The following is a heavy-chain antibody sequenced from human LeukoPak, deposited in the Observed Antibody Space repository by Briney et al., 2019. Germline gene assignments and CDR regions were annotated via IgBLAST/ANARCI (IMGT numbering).Heavy chain of an antibody. CDR1: GFMFNNYW. CDR3: ARLRYNDFWSGSWKFYYYMDV. J-gene: IGHJ6*03. CDR2: IKQDGSEK. Sequence: QPGGSLRLSCAASGFMFNNYWMTWVRQAPGKGLEWVANIKQDGSEKYYVDSVKGRFTLSRDNAKSSLYLQMNSLRAEDTAIYYCARLRYNDFWSGSWKFYYYMDVWGKGTTVTVSS. D-gene: IGHD3-3*01. V-gene: IGHV3-7*01.